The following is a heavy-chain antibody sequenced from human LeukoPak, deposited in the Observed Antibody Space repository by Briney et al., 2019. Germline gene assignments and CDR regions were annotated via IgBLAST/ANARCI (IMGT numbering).Heavy chain of an antibody. Sequence: GGSLRLSCAASGFTFSSYAMNWVRRVPGKGLGWVSVISGSSDTTYYADSVKGRFIISRDNSKNTLYLQMNSLRAEDTAVYYCARGGWYNYYYFDYWGQGTLVTVSS. CDR1: GFTFSSYA. V-gene: IGHV3-23*01. J-gene: IGHJ4*02. CDR3: ARGGWYNYYYFDY. CDR2: ISGSSDTT. D-gene: IGHD6-19*01.